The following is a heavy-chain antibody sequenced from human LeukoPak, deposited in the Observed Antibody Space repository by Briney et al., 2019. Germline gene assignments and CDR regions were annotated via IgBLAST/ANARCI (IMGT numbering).Heavy chain of an antibody. Sequence: KLGDSLKISCKGSGYSFTNYWIGWVRQMPAKGLEWMGIIYPGDSNTRYSPSFQGQVSISADKSITTAYLQWGSLKASDTAMYYCASARAVYDTSGDYAYYFDYWGQGTLVTVSS. J-gene: IGHJ4*02. CDR3: ASARAVYDTSGDYAYYFDY. V-gene: IGHV5-51*01. CDR2: IYPGDSNT. CDR1: GYSFTNYW. D-gene: IGHD3-22*01.